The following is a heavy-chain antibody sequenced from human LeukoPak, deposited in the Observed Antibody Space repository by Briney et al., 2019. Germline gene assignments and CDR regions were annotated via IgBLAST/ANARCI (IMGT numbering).Heavy chain of an antibody. CDR1: GFTFSNYA. Sequence: GGSLRLSCAASGFTFSNYAMSWVRQAPGKGLEWVSTISNSGDATYYADSVKGRFTISRDNSKDTLYLQMNTIRGEDTAVYYCVKGGDFEYWGQGTLVIVSS. D-gene: IGHD5-24*01. CDR2: ISNSGDAT. J-gene: IGHJ4*02. CDR3: VKGGDFEY. V-gene: IGHV3-23*01.